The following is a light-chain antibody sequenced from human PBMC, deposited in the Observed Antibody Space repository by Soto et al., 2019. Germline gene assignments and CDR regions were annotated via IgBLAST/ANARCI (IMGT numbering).Light chain of an antibody. J-gene: IGLJ3*02. Sequence: QSALTQPHSVSGSPGQSVTISCTGTSSDVGGYNYVSWYQQHPGKAPKLMTFDVSKRPSGVPDRFSGSKSGNTASLTISGLQAEDEADYYCCSPAGSFTWVFGGGTKLTVL. CDR3: CSPAGSFTWV. V-gene: IGLV2-11*01. CDR2: DVS. CDR1: SSDVGGYNY.